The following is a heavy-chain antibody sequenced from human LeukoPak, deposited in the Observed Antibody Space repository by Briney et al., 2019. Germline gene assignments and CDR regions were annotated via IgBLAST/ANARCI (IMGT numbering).Heavy chain of an antibody. CDR3: AKGLRSVAGPRQNPYYYYGMDV. CDR1: GFSFNTYA. CDR2: ISNTGGST. Sequence: GGSLRLSCAASGFSFNTYAMSWVRQAPGKGLEWVSAISNTGGSTYYADSVKGRFTISRDNSKNTLYLQMNSLRAEDTAVYYCAKGLRSVAGPRQNPYYYYGMDVWGQGTTVTVSS. J-gene: IGHJ6*02. D-gene: IGHD6-19*01. V-gene: IGHV3-23*01.